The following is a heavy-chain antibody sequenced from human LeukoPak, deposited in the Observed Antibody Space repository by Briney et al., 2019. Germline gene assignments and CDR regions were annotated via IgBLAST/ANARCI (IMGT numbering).Heavy chain of an antibody. V-gene: IGHV1-18*01. J-gene: IGHJ6*03. D-gene: IGHD4-17*01. Sequence: ASVKVSCKASGGTFSSFDISWVRQAPGQGLEWMGWISAYNGNTNYAQKLQGRVTMTTDTSTSTAYMELSSLRSEDTAVYYCARGKASYGDYGSDYYYYMDVWGKGTTVTVSS. CDR3: ARGKASYGDYGSDYYYYMDV. CDR2: ISAYNGNT. CDR1: GGTFSSFD.